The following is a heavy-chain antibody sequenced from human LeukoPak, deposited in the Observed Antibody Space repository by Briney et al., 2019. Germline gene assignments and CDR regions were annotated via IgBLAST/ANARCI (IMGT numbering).Heavy chain of an antibody. V-gene: IGHV1-2*02. Sequence: ASVKVSCKASGYTFTGYIMHWVRQAPGQGLEWMGWINPSSGGTNYAQKFQGRVTMTGDTSISTAYMELSRLSSDDTAVYFCAGRPDTSMVPIFDYWGQGTLVTISS. CDR2: INPSSGGT. D-gene: IGHD5-18*01. CDR3: AGRPDTSMVPIFDY. CDR1: GYTFTGYI. J-gene: IGHJ4*02.